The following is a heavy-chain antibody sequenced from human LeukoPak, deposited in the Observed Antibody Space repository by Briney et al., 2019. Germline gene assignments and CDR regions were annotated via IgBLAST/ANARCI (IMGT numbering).Heavy chain of an antibody. CDR1: GFTFSNAW. CDR3: TTDQYIEVVPALGGAYDAFDI. J-gene: IGHJ3*02. CDR2: IKSKTDGGTT. Sequence: GGSLRLSCAASGFTFSNAWMSWVRQAPGKGLEWVGRIKSKTDGGTTDYAAPVKGRFTISRDDSKNTLYLQMNSLKTEDTAVYYCTTDQYIEVVPALGGAYDAFDIWGQGTMVTVSS. D-gene: IGHD2-2*01. V-gene: IGHV3-15*01.